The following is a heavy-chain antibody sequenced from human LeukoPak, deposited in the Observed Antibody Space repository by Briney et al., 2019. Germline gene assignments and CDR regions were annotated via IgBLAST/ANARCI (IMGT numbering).Heavy chain of an antibody. J-gene: IGHJ4*02. Sequence: SETLSLTCTVSGGSISSSSYYWGWIRQPPGKGLEWIGSIYYSGSTYYNPSLKSRVTISVDTSKNQFSLKLSSVTAADTAVYYCARARLGGSTMIVVVITHGFDYWGQGTLVTVSS. CDR2: IYYSGST. D-gene: IGHD3-22*01. CDR1: GGSISSSSYY. V-gene: IGHV4-39*07. CDR3: ARARLGGSTMIVVVITHGFDY.